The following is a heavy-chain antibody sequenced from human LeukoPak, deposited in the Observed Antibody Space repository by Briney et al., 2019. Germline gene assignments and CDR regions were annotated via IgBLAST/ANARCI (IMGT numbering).Heavy chain of an antibody. CDR2: NYWDDDK. V-gene: IGHV2-5*02. CDR1: QCSLNTSGVG. CDR3: AHSATYYEFWSGYCTGWNYFDY. D-gene: IGHD3-3*01. J-gene: IGHJ4*02. Sequence: ESGPTLVKPTYTLTLTGSFMQCSLNTSGVGVGWIRQPPGQALEWLALNYWDDDKRYSPSLKSRLTITKDTSKNQVVLTMNNMDTVDTATYYCAHSATYYEFWSGYCTGWNYFDYWGQGTQVTVSS.